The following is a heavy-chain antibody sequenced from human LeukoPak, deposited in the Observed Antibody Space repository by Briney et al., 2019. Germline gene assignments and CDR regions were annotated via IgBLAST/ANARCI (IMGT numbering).Heavy chain of an antibody. V-gene: IGHV3-23*01. CDR3: TILNYYYYYMDV. CDR1: GFTFSSYA. CDR2: ISGSGGST. D-gene: IGHD3-9*01. J-gene: IGHJ6*03. Sequence: GGSLRLSCAASGFTFSSYAMSWVRQAPGKGLEWVSAISGSGGSTYDAGSVKGRFTISRGNSKNTLYLQMNSLRAEDTAVYYVTILNYYYYYMDVWGKGTTVTVSS.